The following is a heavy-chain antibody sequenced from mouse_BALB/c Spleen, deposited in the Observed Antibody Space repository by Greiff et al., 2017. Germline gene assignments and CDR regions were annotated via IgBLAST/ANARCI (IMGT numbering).Heavy chain of an antibody. CDR1: GFNIKDYY. V-gene: IGHV14-1*02. D-gene: IGHD2-4*01. CDR3: AREDYDERYFDY. CDR2: IDPENGNT. Sequence: EVLLQQSGAELVRPGALVKLSCKASGFNIKDYYMHWVKQRPEQGLEWIGWIDPENGNTIYDPKFQGKASITADTSSNTAYLQLSSLTSEDTAVYYCAREDYDERYFDYWGQGTTLTVSS. J-gene: IGHJ2*01.